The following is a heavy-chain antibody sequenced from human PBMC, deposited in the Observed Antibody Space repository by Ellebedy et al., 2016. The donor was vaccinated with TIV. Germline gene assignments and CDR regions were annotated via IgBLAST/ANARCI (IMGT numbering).Heavy chain of an antibody. CDR2: IYPGDSDT. D-gene: IGHD2-15*01. V-gene: IGHV5-51*01. CDR1: GYSFTSYW. CDR3: ARSGLPGYCSGGSCYPYY. Sequence: GGSLRLSCKGSGYSFTSYWIGWVRQMPGKGLEWMGIIYPGDSDTRYSPSFQGQVTISADKSISTAYLQWSSLKASDTAMYYCARSGLPGYCSGGSCYPYYWGQGTLVTVSS. J-gene: IGHJ4*02.